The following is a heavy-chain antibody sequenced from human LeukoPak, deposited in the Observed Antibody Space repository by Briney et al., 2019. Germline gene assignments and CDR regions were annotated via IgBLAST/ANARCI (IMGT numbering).Heavy chain of an antibody. CDR3: TRSSGVDY. D-gene: IGHD6-19*01. Sequence: GGSLRLSCTASGFTFGDYAMSLVRQAPGKGLEWVGFIRSKAYGGTTEYAASVKGRFTISRDDSKSIAYLQMNSLKTEDTAVYYCTRSSGVDYWGQGTLVTVSS. V-gene: IGHV3-49*04. CDR1: GFTFGDYA. J-gene: IGHJ4*02. CDR2: IRSKAYGGTT.